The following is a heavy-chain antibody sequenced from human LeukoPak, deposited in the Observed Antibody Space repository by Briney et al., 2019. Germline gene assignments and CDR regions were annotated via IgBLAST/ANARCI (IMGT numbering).Heavy chain of an antibody. J-gene: IGHJ5*02. Sequence: SETLSLTCTVSGGSISSYYWGWIRQPPGKGLEWIGSIYYSGSTYYNPSLKSRVTISVDTSKNQFSLKLSSVTAADTAVYYCARDRTTPGGFDPWGQGTLVTVSS. CDR3: ARDRTTPGGFDP. V-gene: IGHV4-39*07. CDR1: GGSISSYY. CDR2: IYYSGST. D-gene: IGHD1-7*01.